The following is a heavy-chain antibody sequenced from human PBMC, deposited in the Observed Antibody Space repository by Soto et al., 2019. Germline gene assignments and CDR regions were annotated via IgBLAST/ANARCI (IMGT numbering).Heavy chain of an antibody. D-gene: IGHD6-19*01. J-gene: IGHJ4*02. CDR1: GFTFSSSG. CDR2: TSFDGSSG. Sequence: QVQLVESGGGVVQPGRSLRLSCAASGFTFSSSGMHWVRQAPGKGLEWVAVTSFDGSSGYYADSVRGRFTISRDNSNNTLYLQMNSLRAEDTALYYCAKSPPAVAGYFDYWGQGTLVTVSS. CDR3: AKSPPAVAGYFDY. V-gene: IGHV3-30*18.